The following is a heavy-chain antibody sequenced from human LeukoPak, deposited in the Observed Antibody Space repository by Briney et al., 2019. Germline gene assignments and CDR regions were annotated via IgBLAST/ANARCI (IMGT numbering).Heavy chain of an antibody. J-gene: IGHJ4*02. D-gene: IGHD6-13*01. CDR2: ISYDGSNK. Sequence: GRSLRLSCAASGFTFSSYATQWVRQALGKGLEWVAVISYDGSNKYYADSVKGRFTISRDNSKNTLYLQMNSLRAEDTAVYYCARYVGQQLVLGYFDYWGQGTLVTVSS. CDR3: ARYVGQQLVLGYFDY. V-gene: IGHV3-30*04. CDR1: GFTFSSYA.